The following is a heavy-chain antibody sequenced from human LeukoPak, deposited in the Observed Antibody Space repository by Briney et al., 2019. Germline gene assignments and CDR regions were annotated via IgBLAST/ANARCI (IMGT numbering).Heavy chain of an antibody. Sequence: GGSLRLSCAASGFTVSSNYMSWVRQAPGKGLEWVSVIYSGGSTYYADSVKGRFTISRDNSKNTLYLQMNSLRAEDTAVYYCAFYGSHKPGTFDYWGQGTLVTVSS. CDR2: IYSGGST. J-gene: IGHJ4*02. V-gene: IGHV3-53*01. D-gene: IGHD1-14*01. CDR1: GFTVSSNY. CDR3: AFYGSHKPGTFDY.